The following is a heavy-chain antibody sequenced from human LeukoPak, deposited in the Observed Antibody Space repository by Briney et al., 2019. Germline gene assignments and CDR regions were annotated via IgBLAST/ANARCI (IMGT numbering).Heavy chain of an antibody. J-gene: IGHJ4*02. V-gene: IGHV3-74*01. D-gene: IGHD5-18*01. CDR1: GFTFRNYW. CDR3: VRDDSNGVDY. Sequence: PGGSLRLSCAASGFTFRNYWVLWVRQAPGKGLACVSRINDAGSSATYADSVQGRLTISRDNSKNTLYLQMNTLRAEDTAVYYCVRDDSNGVDYWGQGTLVTVSS. CDR2: INDAGSSA.